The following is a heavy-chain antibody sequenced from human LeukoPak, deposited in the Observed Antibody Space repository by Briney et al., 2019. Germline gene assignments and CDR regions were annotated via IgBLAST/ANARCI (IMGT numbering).Heavy chain of an antibody. CDR2: ISGSGGST. J-gene: IGHJ6*03. V-gene: IGHV3-23*01. D-gene: IGHD5-18*01. Sequence: LAGGSLRLSCAASGFTFSSYAISWVRQAPGKGLEWVSAISGSGGSTYYADSVKGRFTISRDNSKNTLYLQMNSLRAEDTAVYYCAKGGDTAMYYYYYMDVWGKGTTVTVSS. CDR1: GFTFSSYA. CDR3: AKGGDTAMYYYYYMDV.